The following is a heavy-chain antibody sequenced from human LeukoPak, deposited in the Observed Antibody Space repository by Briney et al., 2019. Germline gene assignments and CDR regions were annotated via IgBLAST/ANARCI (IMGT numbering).Heavy chain of an antibody. Sequence: TSETLSLTCSVSGAPIRSGDHHWSWLRQSPGKGLEWIGYIYFSGSRSSNPSLRSRLTISVDTSKNQFSLKLNSVTAADTAVYYCARDGATPWRGSYPNWFDPWGQGTLVTVSS. CDR2: IYFSGSR. CDR3: ARDGATPWRGSYPNWFDP. CDR1: GAPIRSGDHH. J-gene: IGHJ5*02. D-gene: IGHD1-26*01. V-gene: IGHV4-30-4*08.